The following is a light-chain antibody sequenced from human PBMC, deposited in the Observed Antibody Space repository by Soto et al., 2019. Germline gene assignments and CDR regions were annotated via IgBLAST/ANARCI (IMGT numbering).Light chain of an antibody. V-gene: IGKV1-39*01. CDR2: ATS. J-gene: IGKJ5*01. Sequence: DIQMTQSPSSLSASLGDSVTITCRTSQTIGNYLNWYQQKPGKAPTLLIYATSNLQSGVPSRFSGSGSGTDFTLTISSLQPEDFASYYCQKGFRSSITFGQGTRLEIK. CDR3: QKGFRSSIT. CDR1: QTIGNY.